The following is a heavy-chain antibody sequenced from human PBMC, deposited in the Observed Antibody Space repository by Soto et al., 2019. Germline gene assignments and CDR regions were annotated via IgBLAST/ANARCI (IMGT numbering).Heavy chain of an antibody. CDR3: AGQRYFDWLFDY. V-gene: IGHV3-23*01. J-gene: IGHJ4*02. Sequence: ESGGGLVQPGGSLRLSCAASGFTFSSYAMSWVRQAPGKGLEWVSAISGSGGSTYYADSVKGRFTISRDNSKNTLYLQMNSLRAEDTAVYYCAGQRYFDWLFDYWGQGTLVTVSS. D-gene: IGHD3-9*01. CDR1: GFTFSSYA. CDR2: ISGSGGST.